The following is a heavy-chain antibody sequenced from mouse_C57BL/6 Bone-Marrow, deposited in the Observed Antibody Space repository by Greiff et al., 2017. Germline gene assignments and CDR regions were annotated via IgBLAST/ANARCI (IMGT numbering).Heavy chain of an antibody. J-gene: IGHJ4*01. CDR1: GYTFTDYY. D-gene: IGHD2-1*01. Sequence: EVKLMESGPELVKPGASVKISCKASGYTFTDYYMNWVKQSHGKSLEWIGDINPNNGGTSYNQKFKGKATLTVDKSSSTAYMELRSLTSEDSAVYYCARKIYYGKNYYAMDYWGQGTSVTVSS. V-gene: IGHV1-26*01. CDR2: INPNNGGT. CDR3: ARKIYYGKNYYAMDY.